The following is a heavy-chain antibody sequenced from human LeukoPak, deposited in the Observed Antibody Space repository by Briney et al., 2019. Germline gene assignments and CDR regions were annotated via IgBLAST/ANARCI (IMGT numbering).Heavy chain of an antibody. CDR3: ASGLRFLEWLGAFDI. Sequence: GGFLRLSCVASGFTFSDYYMSWIRQAPGKGLEWVSYISSSGSTIYYADSVKGRFTISRDNAKNSLYLQMNSLRAEDTAVYYCASGLRFLEWLGAFDIWGQGTMVAVSS. J-gene: IGHJ3*02. CDR2: ISSSGSTI. CDR1: GFTFSDYY. V-gene: IGHV3-11*04. D-gene: IGHD3-3*01.